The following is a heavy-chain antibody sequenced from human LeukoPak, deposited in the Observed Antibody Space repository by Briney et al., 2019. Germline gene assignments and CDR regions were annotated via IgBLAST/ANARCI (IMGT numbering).Heavy chain of an antibody. Sequence: GGSLGLSCKASGFSIHQSSMSWVRQAPVKGLEWVASIRPDGSAVFYVDSVKGRFTFSRDNAKNSLDLQMNSLRAEDTALYYCAKFGLPYSIDLWGQGTMVTVSS. J-gene: IGHJ3*01. D-gene: IGHD3/OR15-3a*01. CDR1: GFSIHQSS. V-gene: IGHV3-7*01. CDR3: AKFGLPYSIDL. CDR2: IRPDGSAV.